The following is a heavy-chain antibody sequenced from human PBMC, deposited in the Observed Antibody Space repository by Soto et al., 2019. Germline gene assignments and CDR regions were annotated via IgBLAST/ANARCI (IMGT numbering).Heavy chain of an antibody. J-gene: IGHJ6*03. V-gene: IGHV3-23*01. CDR3: AGCYGVLDYNYYYMDV. Sequence: GGSLRLSCAASGFTFSSYAMSWVRQAPGKGLEWVSAISGSGGSTYYADSVKGRFTISRDNSKNTLYLQMNSLRAEDTAVYYCAGCYGVLDYNYYYMDVWGKGTTVTVSS. CDR2: ISGSGGST. D-gene: IGHD2-2*01. CDR1: GFTFSSYA.